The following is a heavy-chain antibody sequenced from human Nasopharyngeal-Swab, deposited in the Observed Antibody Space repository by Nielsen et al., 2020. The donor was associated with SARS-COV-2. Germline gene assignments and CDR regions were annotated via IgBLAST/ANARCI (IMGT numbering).Heavy chain of an antibody. CDR2: IKSKTDGGTT. J-gene: IGHJ4*02. Sequence: GGSLRLSCAASGFTFSNAWMSWVRQAPGKGLEWVGRIKSKTDGGTTDYAAPVKGRFTISRDDSKNTLYLQMNSLKTEDTAVYYCTTGITLIVVWTYWGQGTLVTVSS. CDR1: GFTFSNAW. V-gene: IGHV3-15*01. D-gene: IGHD3-22*01. CDR3: TTGITLIVVWTY.